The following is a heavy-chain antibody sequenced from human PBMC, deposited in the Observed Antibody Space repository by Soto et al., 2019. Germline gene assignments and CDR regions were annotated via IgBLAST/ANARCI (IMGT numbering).Heavy chain of an antibody. CDR3: AKEGERCSGGSCLNYYYYMDV. V-gene: IGHV3-30*18. Sequence: GGSLRLSCAASGFTFSSYGMHWVRQAPGKGLEWVAVISYDGSNKYYADSVKGRFTISRDNSKNTLYLQMNSLRAEDTAVYYCAKEGERCSGGSCLNYYYYMDVWGKGTTVTVSS. CDR1: GFTFSSYG. CDR2: ISYDGSNK. D-gene: IGHD2-15*01. J-gene: IGHJ6*03.